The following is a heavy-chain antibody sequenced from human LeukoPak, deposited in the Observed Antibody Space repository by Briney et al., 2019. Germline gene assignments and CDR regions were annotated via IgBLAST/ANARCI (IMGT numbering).Heavy chain of an antibody. CDR3: ASIPLPGYYYGDRWFDP. Sequence: SETLSLTCTVSGGSISSYYWNWVRQPPGKGLGWIGYIYSSGSTNYNPSLKGRVTMSVDTSKNQFSLKLSSVTAADTAVYYCASIPLPGYYYGDRWFDPWGQGTLVTVSS. V-gene: IGHV4-59*08. D-gene: IGHD5-18*01. CDR2: IYSSGST. J-gene: IGHJ5*02. CDR1: GGSISSYY.